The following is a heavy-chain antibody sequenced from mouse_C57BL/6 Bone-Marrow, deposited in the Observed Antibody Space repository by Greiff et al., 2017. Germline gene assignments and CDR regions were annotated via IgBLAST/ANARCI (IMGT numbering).Heavy chain of an antibody. V-gene: IGHV14-4*01. CDR1: GFNIKDDY. D-gene: IGHD2-1*01. CDR3: TTLYYGNSFDY. CDR2: IDPENGDS. Sequence: EVMLVESGAELVRPGASVKLSCTASGFNIKDDYMHWVKQRPEQGLEWIGWIDPENGDSEYASKFQGKATITADTSSNTAYLQLSSLTSEDTAVYYCTTLYYGNSFDYWGQGTTLTVSS. J-gene: IGHJ2*01.